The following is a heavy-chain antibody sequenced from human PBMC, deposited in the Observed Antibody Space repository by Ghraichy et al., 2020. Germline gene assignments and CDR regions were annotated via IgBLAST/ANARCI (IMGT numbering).Heavy chain of an antibody. D-gene: IGHD1-26*01. CDR3: ARDASGSYHPRWYFDL. Sequence: SETLSLTCTVSGGSISSYYWSWIRQPAGKGLEWIGRIYTSGSTNYNPSLKSRVTMSVDTSKNQFSLKLSSVTAADTAVYYCARDASGSYHPRWYFDLWGRGTLVTVSS. J-gene: IGHJ2*01. CDR1: GGSISSYY. CDR2: IYTSGST. V-gene: IGHV4-4*07.